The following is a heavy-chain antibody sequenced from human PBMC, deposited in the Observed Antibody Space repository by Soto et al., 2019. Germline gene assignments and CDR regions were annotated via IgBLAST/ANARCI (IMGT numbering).Heavy chain of an antibody. Sequence: AGSLRLSCAASGFDFNNTWLSWLRQAPGQGLEWVGRIRSRPDGGTTDYAAPVKGRFTISRDESKTKLYLRMSNVKPEDTAIYYCTTDDQLPGGVYSYAMDVWGQGTTVTVSS. V-gene: IGHV3-15*01. CDR1: GFDFNNTW. J-gene: IGHJ6*02. CDR2: IRSRPDGGTT. CDR3: TTDDQLPGGVYSYAMDV. D-gene: IGHD2-2*01.